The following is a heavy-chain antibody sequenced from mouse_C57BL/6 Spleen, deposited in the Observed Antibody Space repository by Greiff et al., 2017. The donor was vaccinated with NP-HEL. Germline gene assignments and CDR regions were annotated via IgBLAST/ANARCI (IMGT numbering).Heavy chain of an antibody. CDR1: GYTFTSYW. J-gene: IGHJ4*01. CDR3: ARNDGYSFYAMDY. Sequence: QVQLQQPGAELVKPGASVKLSCKASGYTFTSYWMHWVKQRPGQGLEWIGMIHPNSGSTNYNETFKSKATLTVDKSSSTAYMQLSSLTSEDSAVYYCARNDGYSFYAMDYWGQGTSVTVSS. CDR2: IHPNSGST. V-gene: IGHV1-64*01. D-gene: IGHD2-3*01.